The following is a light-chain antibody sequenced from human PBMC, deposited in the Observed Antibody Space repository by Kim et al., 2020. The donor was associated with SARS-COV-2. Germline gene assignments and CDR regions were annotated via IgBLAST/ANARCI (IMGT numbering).Light chain of an antibody. Sequence: PGERATLSCRASQSVNNKLAWYQQKPGQPPRLLIYDTSTRASGTPGRLSGTGSGTEFTLTISSLQSEDFAVYLCQQYNNWPLTFGGGTKVDIK. V-gene: IGKV3-15*01. CDR1: QSVNNK. CDR2: DTS. CDR3: QQYNNWPLT. J-gene: IGKJ4*01.